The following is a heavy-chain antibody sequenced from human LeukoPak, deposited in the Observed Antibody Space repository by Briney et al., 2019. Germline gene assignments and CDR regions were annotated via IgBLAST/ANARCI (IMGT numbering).Heavy chain of an antibody. CDR1: GFTFSSYG. CDR3: ARGRFLGPLDV. D-gene: IGHD3-3*01. Sequence: GGSLRLSCAASGFTFSSYGMHWVRQAPGKGLEWVAVISYDGSNKYYADSVKGRFTISRDNSINTLYLQMNSLRGDDTAVYHCARGRFLGPLDVWGKGTTVTVSS. CDR2: ISYDGSNK. V-gene: IGHV3-30*03. J-gene: IGHJ6*04.